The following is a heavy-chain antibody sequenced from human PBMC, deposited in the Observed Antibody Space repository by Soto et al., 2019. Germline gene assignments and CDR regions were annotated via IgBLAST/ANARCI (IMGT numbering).Heavy chain of an antibody. CDR1: GHTFTGRH. Sequence: ASVKVSCKASGHTFTGRHMHWVRQAPGQGLEWMGLIDLDIGDTKYAQKFQGRVTSTSDTSITTVYMELRGLRSDDTAVYYCGLEPTGTAGFDYWGQGTLVTVS. V-gene: IGHV1-2*02. CDR2: IDLDIGDT. J-gene: IGHJ4*02. D-gene: IGHD2-21*02. CDR3: GLEPTGTAGFDY.